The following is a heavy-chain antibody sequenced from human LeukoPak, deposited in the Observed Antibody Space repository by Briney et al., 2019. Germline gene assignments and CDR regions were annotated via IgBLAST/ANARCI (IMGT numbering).Heavy chain of an antibody. J-gene: IGHJ4*02. V-gene: IGHV3-23*01. CDR2: ISGSGGST. CDR1: GFTFSSYA. CDR3: AKGGDSSGYIIPPFDY. D-gene: IGHD3-22*01. Sequence: PGGSLRLSCAASGFTFSSYAVSWVRQAPGKGLEWVSAISGSGGSTYYADSVKGRFTISRDNSKNTLYLQMNSLRAEDTAVYYCAKGGDSSGYIIPPFDYWGQGTLVTVSS.